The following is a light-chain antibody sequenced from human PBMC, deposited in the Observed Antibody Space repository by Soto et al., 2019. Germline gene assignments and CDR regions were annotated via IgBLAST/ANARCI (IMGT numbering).Light chain of an antibody. CDR3: HQYNNWPQWT. Sequence: EIVMTQSPVTLSVSPGERATLSCRASQSVRSNLAWYQQKPGQAPRLLMYDASTRATGIPARFSGSGSGTEFTLTIRSLQSEDFAVYYCHQYNNWPQWTLGQGTKVDIK. CDR1: QSVRSN. CDR2: DAS. J-gene: IGKJ1*01. V-gene: IGKV3-15*01.